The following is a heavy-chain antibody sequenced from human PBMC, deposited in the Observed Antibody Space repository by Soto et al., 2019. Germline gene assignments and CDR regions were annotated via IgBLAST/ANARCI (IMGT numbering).Heavy chain of an antibody. J-gene: IGHJ4*02. CDR3: ARDRGGLGY. CDR2: TYYRSKWYN. CDR1: WDSVSXNSAA. Sequence: QTLSLTCAISWDSVSXNSAACNWIRQSPSRGLEWLGRTYYRSKWYNEYAVSVKSRITINPDTSKNQFSLQLNSVTPEDTAVYYCARDRGGLGYWGQGTLLTVSS. V-gene: IGHV6-1*01. D-gene: IGHD3-10*01.